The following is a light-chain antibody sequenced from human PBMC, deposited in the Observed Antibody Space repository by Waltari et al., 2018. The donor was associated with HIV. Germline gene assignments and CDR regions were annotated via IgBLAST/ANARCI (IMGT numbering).Light chain of an antibody. CDR3: QQYYTIEST. J-gene: IGKJ4*01. CDR2: WAS. V-gene: IGKV4-1*01. CDR1: RTVYFHSNTQHY. Sequence: DIVMTQSPDSLPVSLGERATMNCRSSRTVYFHSNTQHYLAWYQQKPGQSPKVLMYWASTRASGVPGRFRGSGSGTDFNLTISSLQADDVAVYYCQQYYTIESTFGGGTKVEIK.